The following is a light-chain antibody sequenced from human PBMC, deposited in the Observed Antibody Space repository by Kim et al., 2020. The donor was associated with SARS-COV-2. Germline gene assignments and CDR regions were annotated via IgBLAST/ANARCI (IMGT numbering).Light chain of an antibody. CDR3: QEYNSWPPYN. Sequence: VFPGEGATPTGRASQSVNTNLAWYQQRPVQAPRLLNFGASTRATGIPARFSGTGSGTEFTLTISSLQSEDFAVYYCQEYNSWPPYNFGLGTKLEI. CDR1: QSVNTN. J-gene: IGKJ2*01. CDR2: GAS. V-gene: IGKV3-15*01.